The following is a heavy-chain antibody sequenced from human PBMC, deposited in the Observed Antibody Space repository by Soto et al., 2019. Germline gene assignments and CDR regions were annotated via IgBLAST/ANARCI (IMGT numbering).Heavy chain of an antibody. J-gene: IGHJ6*02. CDR2: MNPNSGNT. D-gene: IGHD4-4*01. V-gene: IGHV1-8*01. Sequence: ASVKVSCKASGYAFTSYDINWVRQATGQGLEWMGWMNPNSGNTGYAQKFQGRVTMTRNTSISTAYMELSSLRSEDTAVYYCARSPSSRNSYYYYGMDVWGQGTTVTVSS. CDR1: GYAFTSYD. CDR3: ARSPSSRNSYYYYGMDV.